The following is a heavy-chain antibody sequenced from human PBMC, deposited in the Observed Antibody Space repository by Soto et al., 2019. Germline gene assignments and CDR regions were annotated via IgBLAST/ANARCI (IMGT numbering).Heavy chain of an antibody. D-gene: IGHD3-16*01. CDR2: INPSGSST. V-gene: IGHV1-46*01. J-gene: IGHJ6*02. CDR3: VMVDNYVTPIPQDV. CDR1: GYPYTRYY. Sequence: ASVKAFRKPSGYPYTRYYMLWVRQAPGQGLEWMGIINPSGSSTSYAQKFQGRLTMTTDTSTSTAYMDLGSLTSDDTAVYYCVMVDNYVTPIPQDVWGQGTTVTVSS.